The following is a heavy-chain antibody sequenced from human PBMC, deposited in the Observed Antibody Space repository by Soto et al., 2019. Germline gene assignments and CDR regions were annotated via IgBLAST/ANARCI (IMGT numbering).Heavy chain of an antibody. CDR3: AKGCGCGDHYAMDV. CDR1: GFTFSNYA. D-gene: IGHD3-10*01. J-gene: IGHJ6*02. Sequence: GGSLRLSCEASGFTFSNYAMSWVRQAPGKGLEWVSAISGGGGRTYYADSVKGRFTISRDKSKTTLYLRMNSLSAEDTAVYYCAKGCGCGDHYAMDVWGQGTTVTVSS. V-gene: IGHV3-23*01. CDR2: ISGGGGRT.